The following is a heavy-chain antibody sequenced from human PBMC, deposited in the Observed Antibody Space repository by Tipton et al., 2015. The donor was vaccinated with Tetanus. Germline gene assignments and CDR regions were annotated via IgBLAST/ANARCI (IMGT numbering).Heavy chain of an antibody. CDR2: IKSKLDGGTT. CDR1: GFSFNNAW. CDR3: GTDRGHWFDP. J-gene: IGHJ5*02. V-gene: IGHV3-15*01. Sequence: SLRLSCEASGFSFNNAWMSWVRQAPGKGLEWVGRIKSKLDGGTTDYAAPVKGRFTISRDDSEDTLYLQMNSLKTEDTAVYYCGTDRGHWFDPWGQGTLVTVAS. D-gene: IGHD3-10*01.